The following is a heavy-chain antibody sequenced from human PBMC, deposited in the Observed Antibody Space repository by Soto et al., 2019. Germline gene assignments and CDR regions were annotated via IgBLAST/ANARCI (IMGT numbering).Heavy chain of an antibody. J-gene: IGHJ5*02. D-gene: IGHD6-13*01. V-gene: IGHV3-48*03. Sequence: EVQLVESGGGWVQPGGSLRLSCAGSGLTLSSYAMNWVRQAPGKGLEWVSYISGSGSAIYYADSVRGRFTISRDNAKNSLYLQMNRLRAEDTAVYYCARDLAAAGTGWFDPWGQGTLVTVSS. CDR2: ISGSGSAI. CDR1: GLTLSSYA. CDR3: ARDLAAAGTGWFDP.